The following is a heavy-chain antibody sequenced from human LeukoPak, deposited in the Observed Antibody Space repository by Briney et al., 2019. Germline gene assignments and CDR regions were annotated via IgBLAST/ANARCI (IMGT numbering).Heavy chain of an antibody. J-gene: IGHJ3*02. CDR2: ISSSSSYI. CDR1: GFTFSSYS. V-gene: IGHV3-21*01. Sequence: PGGSLRLSCAASGFTFSSYSMNWVRQAPGKGLEWVSSISSSSSYIYYADSVKGRFTISRDNAKNSLYLQMNSLRAEDTAVYYCASASTSLAVAGTKASRMAFDIWGQGTMVTVSS. CDR3: ASASTSLAVAGTKASRMAFDI. D-gene: IGHD6-19*01.